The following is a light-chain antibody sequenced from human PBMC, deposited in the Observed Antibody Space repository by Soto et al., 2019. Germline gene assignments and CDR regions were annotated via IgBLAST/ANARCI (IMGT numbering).Light chain of an antibody. Sequence: EIVLTQSPGTLSLSPGERATLSCRASQSVSSSYLAWYQQKPGQAPRLLIYGASSRATGIPDRFSGSGSGIHFTLTISRLEPEDFAVYYCQQYGSSPFTFGPGTKVDIK. CDR3: QQYGSSPFT. CDR1: QSVSSSY. J-gene: IGKJ3*01. V-gene: IGKV3-20*01. CDR2: GAS.